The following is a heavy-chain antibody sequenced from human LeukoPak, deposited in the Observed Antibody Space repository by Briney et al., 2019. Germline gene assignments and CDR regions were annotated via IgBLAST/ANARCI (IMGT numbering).Heavy chain of an antibody. CDR1: GGSISSYY. V-gene: IGHV4-59*01. CDR2: IYYSGST. J-gene: IGHJ4*02. Sequence: SETLSLTCTVSGGSISSYYWSWIRQPPGKGLEWIGYIYYSGSTNYNPSLKSRVTISVDTSKNQFSLKLSSVTAADTAVYYCAREYYDSSGYYYRWYDYWGQGTLVTVSS. D-gene: IGHD3-22*01. CDR3: AREYYDSSGYYYRWYDY.